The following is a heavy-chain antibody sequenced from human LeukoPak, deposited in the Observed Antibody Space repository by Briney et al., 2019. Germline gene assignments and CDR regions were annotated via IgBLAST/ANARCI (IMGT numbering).Heavy chain of an antibody. D-gene: IGHD3-3*02. V-gene: IGHV3-21*01. CDR2: ISSSSSYI. J-gene: IGHJ4*02. CDR3: ARDSMADY. Sequence: GSLRPPCSASGITFRSYSMKLVRQASGKGLEWVSSISSSSSYIYYADSVKGRFTISRDNAKNSLYLQMNSLRAEDTAVYYCARDSMADYWGQGTLVTVSS. CDR1: GITFRSYS.